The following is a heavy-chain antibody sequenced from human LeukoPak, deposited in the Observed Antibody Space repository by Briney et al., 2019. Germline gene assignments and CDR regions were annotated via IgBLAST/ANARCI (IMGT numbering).Heavy chain of an antibody. CDR2: LVAKSGGT. CDR3: ASGYSSVPG. V-gene: IGHV1-2*02. D-gene: IGHD3-16*02. CDR1: ESIFTNLL. J-gene: IGHJ4*02. Sequence: ASVKVSCKASESIFTNLLIHWVRQAPGQGLEWMGWLVAKSGGTHYAQKFQGRVTMTRDTSIRTAYMELSGLRSDDTAVYYCASGYSSVPGWGQGTLVTVSS.